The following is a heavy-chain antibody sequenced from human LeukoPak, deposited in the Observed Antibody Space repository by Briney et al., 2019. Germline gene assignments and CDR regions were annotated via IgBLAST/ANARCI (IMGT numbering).Heavy chain of an antibody. CDR2: IYNSGST. CDR1: GGSISNYY. Sequence: SETLSLTCTVSGGSISNYYWSWIRQPPGKGLEWIGYIYNSGSTNYNPSLKSRVTISVDTSKNQFSLKLSSVTAADTAVYYCARLKYGDYGLYYFDYWGQGTLVTVSS. J-gene: IGHJ4*02. D-gene: IGHD4-17*01. CDR3: ARLKYGDYGLYYFDY. V-gene: IGHV4-59*01.